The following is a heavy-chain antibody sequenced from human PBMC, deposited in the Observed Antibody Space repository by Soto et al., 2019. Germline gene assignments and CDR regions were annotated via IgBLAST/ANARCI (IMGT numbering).Heavy chain of an antibody. D-gene: IGHD3-22*01. CDR1: GGDFINYG. CDR3: ARDRYYDGVGYHYESAY. V-gene: IGHV1-69*01. Sequence: QVQLVQSGAEVKKPGSSVKVSCKASGGDFINYGISWVRQAPGQWLEWMGGIIPIFRSANYAQKFQGRVTIAADESTTTAYMALTTLTSEDTAVYYCARDRYYDGVGYHYESAYWGQGTLVTVSS. J-gene: IGHJ4*02. CDR2: IIPIFRSA.